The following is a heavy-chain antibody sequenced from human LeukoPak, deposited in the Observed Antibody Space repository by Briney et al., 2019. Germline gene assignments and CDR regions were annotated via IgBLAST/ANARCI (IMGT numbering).Heavy chain of an antibody. Sequence: PGASPRLSCAASGLTFTTYWMSWVRQAPGKGLEWVANIKPDGSDKYYVDSVKGRFTVSRDNAKNSLFLQMNSLRAEDTAVYYCASQTSDKAFDFWGQGALVAVSS. CDR1: GLTFTTYW. D-gene: IGHD2-2*01. J-gene: IGHJ4*02. CDR3: ASQTSDKAFDF. CDR2: IKPDGSDK. V-gene: IGHV3-7*05.